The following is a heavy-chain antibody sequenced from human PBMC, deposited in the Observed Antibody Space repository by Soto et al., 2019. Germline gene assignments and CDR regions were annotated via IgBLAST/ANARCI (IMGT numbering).Heavy chain of an antibody. Sequence: QVQLVEAGGGVVQPGRSLRLSCAASGFTFSSYGMHWVRQAPGKGLEWVAFIWHDGGNKFYAESVKGRFTISRDNYKNTLSLQLPRLSAEATAMYYCARDGDVNTGFGKDYWGQGTLVTVSS. CDR2: IWHDGGNK. CDR1: GFTFSSYG. V-gene: IGHV3-33*01. J-gene: IGHJ4*02. CDR3: ARDGDVNTGFGKDY. D-gene: IGHD3-16*01.